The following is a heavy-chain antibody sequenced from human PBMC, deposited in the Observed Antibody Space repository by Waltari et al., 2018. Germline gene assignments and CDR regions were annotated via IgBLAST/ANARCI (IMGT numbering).Heavy chain of an antibody. J-gene: IGHJ1*01. V-gene: IGHV1-69*05. Sequence: QVQLVQSGAEVKKPGSSVKVSCKASGGPFSSYAISWVRQAPGQGLEWMGGLIPIFGTASDAQKFQGRVTITTDESTSTAYMELSSLRSEDTAVYYCARGGEGSWYGSSFQHWGQGTLVTVSS. D-gene: IGHD6-13*01. CDR3: ARGGEGSWYGSSFQH. CDR1: GGPFSSYA. CDR2: LIPIFGTA.